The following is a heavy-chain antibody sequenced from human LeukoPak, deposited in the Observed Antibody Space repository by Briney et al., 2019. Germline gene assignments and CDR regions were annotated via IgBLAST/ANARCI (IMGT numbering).Heavy chain of an antibody. D-gene: IGHD4-17*01. J-gene: IGHJ5*02. Sequence: SETLSLTCTVSGYSISSGYYWGWIRQPPGKGLEWIGSIYHSGSTYYNPSLKSRVTISVDTSKNQFSLKLSSVTAADTAVYYCAREVPTVTRGWFDPWGQGTLVTVSS. CDR1: GYSISSGYY. V-gene: IGHV4-38-2*02. CDR3: AREVPTVTRGWFDP. CDR2: IYHSGST.